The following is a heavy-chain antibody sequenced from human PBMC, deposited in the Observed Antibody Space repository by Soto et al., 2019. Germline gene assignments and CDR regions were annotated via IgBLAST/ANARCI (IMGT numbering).Heavy chain of an antibody. V-gene: IGHV4-61*08. J-gene: IGHJ4*02. D-gene: IGHD3-22*01. CDR2: ISFTGDT. CDR3: SRGGHYYDSMI. CDR1: GGSVSSGAYY. Sequence: LCGGSVSSGAYYWSWIRQPPGKGLEWIGYISFTGDTTYNPSLKSRVTIAVDKSKNQFSLKVRSATAADTALYYCSRGGHYYDSMICGQGTLVTVSS.